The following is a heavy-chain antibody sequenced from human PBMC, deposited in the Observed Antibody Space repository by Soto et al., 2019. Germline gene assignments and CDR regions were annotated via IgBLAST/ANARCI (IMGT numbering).Heavy chain of an antibody. V-gene: IGHV3-11*01. J-gene: IGHJ4*02. Sequence: GGSLRLSCGASGFTYSNYYMSWIRQAPGKGLEWVSYISSTGRTIYYADSVKGRFTVSRDNAQNSLSLKLNSLRVEDTAVYYCARSYSSGWEFDYWGQGTQVTVSS. D-gene: IGHD6-19*01. CDR3: ARSYSSGWEFDY. CDR2: ISSTGRTI. CDR1: GFTYSNYY.